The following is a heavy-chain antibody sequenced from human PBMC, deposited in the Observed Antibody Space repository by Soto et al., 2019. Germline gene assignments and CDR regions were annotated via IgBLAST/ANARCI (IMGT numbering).Heavy chain of an antibody. CDR2: IYHSGST. CDR3: ARSDYYGSGKPGNAFDI. J-gene: IGHJ3*02. Sequence: SETLSLTCAVSGGSISSGGYSWSWIRQPPGKGLEWIGYIYHSGSTYYNPSLKSRVTISVDRSKNQFSLKLSSVTAADTAVYYCARSDYYGSGKPGNAFDIWGQGTMVTVSS. V-gene: IGHV4-30-2*01. CDR1: GGSISSGGYS. D-gene: IGHD3-10*01.